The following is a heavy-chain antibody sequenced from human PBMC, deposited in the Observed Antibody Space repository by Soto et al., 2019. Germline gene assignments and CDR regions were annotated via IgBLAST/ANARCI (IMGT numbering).Heavy chain of an antibody. V-gene: IGHV1-18*01. CDR2: ISAYNGNT. Sequence: ASVKVSCKASGYTFTSYGISWVRQAPGQGLEWMGWISAYNGNTNYAQKLQGRVTMTTDTSTSTAYMELRSLRTEDTAVYYCTRDAGAPNFGYDSWGQGTLVTVSS. J-gene: IGHJ4*02. CDR3: TRDAGAPNFGYDS. CDR1: GYTFTSYG. D-gene: IGHD7-27*01.